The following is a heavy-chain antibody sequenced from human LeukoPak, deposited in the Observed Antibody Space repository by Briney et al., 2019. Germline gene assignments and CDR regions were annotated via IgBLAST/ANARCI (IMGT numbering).Heavy chain of an antibody. J-gene: IGHJ4*02. Sequence: PGGSLRLSCAVSGLTFTSSWMNWVRQAPGKGLEWVAKINPDGSEKYYVDSVKGRFTISRDNAKNSLYLQMNSLRAEDTAVYYCARDIPGYDNSGYYHRHFDYWGQGTLVTVSS. D-gene: IGHD3-22*01. CDR3: ARDIPGYDNSGYYHRHFDY. CDR2: INPDGSEK. V-gene: IGHV3-7*01. CDR1: GLTFTSSW.